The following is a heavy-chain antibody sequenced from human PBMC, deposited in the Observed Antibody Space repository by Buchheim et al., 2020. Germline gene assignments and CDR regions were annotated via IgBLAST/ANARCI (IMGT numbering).Heavy chain of an antibody. Sequence: EVQLVESGGGLVQPGGSLRLSCAASGFTFSSYWMSWVRQAPGKGLEWVANIKQDGSEKYYVDSVKGRFTISRDNAKNSLSPQMNSLRAEDAAVYYCAREAVTWRQLWSLAHFDYWGQGTL. V-gene: IGHV3-7*01. CDR1: GFTFSSYW. D-gene: IGHD5-18*01. CDR2: IKQDGSEK. J-gene: IGHJ4*02. CDR3: AREAVTWRQLWSLAHFDY.